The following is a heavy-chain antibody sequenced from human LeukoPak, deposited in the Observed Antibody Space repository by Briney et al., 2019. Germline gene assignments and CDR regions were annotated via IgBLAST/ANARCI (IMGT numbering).Heavy chain of an antibody. CDR2: IYYSGST. Sequence: PSETLSLTCTVSGGSISSSSYYWGWIRQPPGKGLEWIGCIYYSGSTYYNPSLKSRVTISVDTSKNQFSLKLSSVTAADTAVYYCAKVIQDINYFDYWGQGTLVTVSS. CDR1: GGSISSSSYY. J-gene: IGHJ4*02. V-gene: IGHV4-39*07. CDR3: AKVIQDINYFDY.